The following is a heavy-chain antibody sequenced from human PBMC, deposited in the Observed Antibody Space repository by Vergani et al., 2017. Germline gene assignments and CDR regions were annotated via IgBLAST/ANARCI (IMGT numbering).Heavy chain of an antibody. CDR2: INRSGRT. J-gene: IGHJ4*02. D-gene: IGHD5-18*01. CDR1: GGSFDDYY. Sequence: QVQLQEWCAGVLKPSETLSLTCAVYGGSFDDYYWSWIRQPPGKGLQWIAEINRSGRTTYNPSLKRRVTISIDTSKNQFSLGLCSLTAADTAVYYCARGGSTPMVFPYWGQGTLVTVSS. V-gene: IGHV4-34*02. CDR3: ARGGSTPMVFPY.